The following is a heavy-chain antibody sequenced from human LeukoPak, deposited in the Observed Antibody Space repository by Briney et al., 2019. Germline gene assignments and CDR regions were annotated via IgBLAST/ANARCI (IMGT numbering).Heavy chain of an antibody. V-gene: IGHV3-30*09. CDR2: ISYDGSNK. CDR3: ARGGQYQLPLDY. Sequence: GGSLRLSCAASGFSFSIYAMHWVRQAPGKGLEWVAFISYDGSNKYDADSVKGRFAISRDNSKNTLWLQMNSLRPEDTAVYYCARGGQYQLPLDYWGQGTLVTVSS. CDR1: GFSFSIYA. J-gene: IGHJ4*02. D-gene: IGHD2-2*01.